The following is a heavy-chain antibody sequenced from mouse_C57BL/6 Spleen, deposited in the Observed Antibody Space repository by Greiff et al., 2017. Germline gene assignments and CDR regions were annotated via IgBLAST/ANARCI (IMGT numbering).Heavy chain of an antibody. Sequence: QVQLKQPGAELVMPGASVKLSCKASGYTFTSYWMHWVKQRPGQGLEWIGEIDPSDSYTNYNQKFKGKSTLTVDKSSSTAYMQLSSLTSEDSAVYYCASRGDYEAWFAYWGQGTLVTVSA. D-gene: IGHD2-4*01. J-gene: IGHJ3*01. CDR1: GYTFTSYW. CDR2: IDPSDSYT. CDR3: ASRGDYEAWFAY. V-gene: IGHV1-69*01.